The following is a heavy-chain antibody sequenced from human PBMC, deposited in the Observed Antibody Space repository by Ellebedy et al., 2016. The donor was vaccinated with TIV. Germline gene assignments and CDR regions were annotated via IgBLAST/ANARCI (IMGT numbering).Heavy chain of an antibody. CDR2: VYASGGT. J-gene: IGHJ4*02. CDR1: GGSISPYY. Sequence: MPSETLSLTCTVSGGSISPYYWSWIRQPAGKRLEWIGRVYASGGTNYNPSLKGLITVSVDTSKNQFSLTLSSVTAADTAVYYCARGGLRPMFRGVFDSWGQGILVTVSS. V-gene: IGHV4-4*07. D-gene: IGHD3-10*01. CDR3: ARGGLRPMFRGVFDS.